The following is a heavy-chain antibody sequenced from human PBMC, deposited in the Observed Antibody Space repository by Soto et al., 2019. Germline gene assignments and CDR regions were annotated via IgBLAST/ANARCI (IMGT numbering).Heavy chain of an antibody. J-gene: IGHJ4*02. CDR1: GFIFRSYG. Sequence: QVQLVESGGGVVQPGKSLRLSCAASGFIFRSYGVHWVRQAPGKGLEWVALISHDGSNAYYADAVKGRFTISRDNAKDTVYLQMNSLRAEDTAVYYSAKQGIEVAGTDYFDYWGQGALVTVAS. CDR3: AKQGIEVAGTDYFDY. D-gene: IGHD6-19*01. V-gene: IGHV3-30*18. CDR2: ISHDGSNA.